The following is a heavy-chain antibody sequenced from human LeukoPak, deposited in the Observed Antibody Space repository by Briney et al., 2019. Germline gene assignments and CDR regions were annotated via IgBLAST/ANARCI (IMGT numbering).Heavy chain of an antibody. Sequence: GRSLRLSCAASGFTFSNYAMDWVRQAPGKGLEWVAVISYDGNNKYYADSVKGRFTISRDNSKNTLCLEMNSLRAEDSAVYYCARGDASSWYFFDYWGQGTLVTVSS. J-gene: IGHJ4*02. CDR3: ARGDASSWYFFDY. CDR2: ISYDGNNK. CDR1: GFTFSNYA. D-gene: IGHD6-13*01. V-gene: IGHV3-30*04.